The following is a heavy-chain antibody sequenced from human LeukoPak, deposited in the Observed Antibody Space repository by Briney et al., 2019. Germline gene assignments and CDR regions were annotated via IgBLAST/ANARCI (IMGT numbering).Heavy chain of an antibody. J-gene: IGHJ4*02. Sequence: SETLSLTXTVSGGSISSSSYYWGWIRQPPGKGLEWIGSIYYSGSTYYNPSLKSRVTISVDTSKNQFSLKLSSVTAADTAVYYCAIRQTNYYDSSGKNDYWGQGNLVTVSS. D-gene: IGHD3-22*01. CDR3: AIRQTNYYDSSGKNDY. V-gene: IGHV4-39*01. CDR2: IYYSGST. CDR1: GGSISSSSYY.